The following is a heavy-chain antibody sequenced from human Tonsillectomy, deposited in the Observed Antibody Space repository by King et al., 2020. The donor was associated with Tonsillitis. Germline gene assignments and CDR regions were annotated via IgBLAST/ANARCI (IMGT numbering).Heavy chain of an antibody. CDR3: ASCFITDGWFDP. J-gene: IGHJ5*02. Sequence: TLKESGPVLVKPTETLTLTCTVSGFSLSNARMGVSWIRQPPGKALEWLVHIFSNYEKSYHPSLKSRLTISKDTPKSQVVLTMTNMDPVDTATYYCASCFITDGWFDPWGQGTLVTVSS. D-gene: IGHD3-22*01. CDR1: GFSLSNARMG. CDR2: IFSNYEK. V-gene: IGHV2-26*01.